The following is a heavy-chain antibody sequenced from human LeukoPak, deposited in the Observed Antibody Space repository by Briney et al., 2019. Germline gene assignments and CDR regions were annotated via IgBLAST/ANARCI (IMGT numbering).Heavy chain of an antibody. CDR1: GGSISSYY. Sequence: SETLSLTCTVSGGSISSYYWSWIRQPPGKGLEWIGYIYYSGSTNYNPSLKSRVTISVDTSKNQFSLKLSSVTAADTAVYYCATSPRYCGGDCFPYYWGQGTLVTVST. D-gene: IGHD2-21*02. CDR3: ATSPRYCGGDCFPYY. J-gene: IGHJ4*02. CDR2: IYYSGST. V-gene: IGHV4-59*08.